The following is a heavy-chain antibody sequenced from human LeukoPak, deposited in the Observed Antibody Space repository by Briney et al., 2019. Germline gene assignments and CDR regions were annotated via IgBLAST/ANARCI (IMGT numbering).Heavy chain of an antibody. V-gene: IGHV1-69*05. CDR1: GGTFSSYA. CDR3: ARGVYSSSVVDY. J-gene: IGHJ4*02. Sequence: SVKVSCKASGGTFSSYAISGVRQARGQGVEWMGRIIAIFGTANYAQRFQGRVTITTDESTSTAYMELSSLRSEDTAVYYCARGVYSSSVVDYWGQGTLVTVSS. CDR2: IIAIFGTA. D-gene: IGHD6-6*01.